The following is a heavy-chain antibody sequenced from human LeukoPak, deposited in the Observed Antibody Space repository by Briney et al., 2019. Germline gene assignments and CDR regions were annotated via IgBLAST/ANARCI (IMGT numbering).Heavy chain of an antibody. V-gene: IGHV3-23*01. CDR1: GFTLRSYV. CDR2: ISGSGDST. J-gene: IGHJ4*02. CDR3: AKDRILNGRGDCYIFDY. D-gene: IGHD2-21*02. Sequence: GGSLRLSCVASGFTLRSYVMNWVRQTPGKGLEWVSSISGSGDSTFYAHSVKGRFSISRDNSKNTLYLQVNALRTEDTAVYYCAKDRILNGRGDCYIFDYWGQGTVVTVSS.